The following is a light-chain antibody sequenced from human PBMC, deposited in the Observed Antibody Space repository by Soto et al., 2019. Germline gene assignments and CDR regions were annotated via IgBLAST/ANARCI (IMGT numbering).Light chain of an antibody. CDR2: GAS. Sequence: EILMTQSPATVSVSPGERATLSCRASQNVMNSVAWYQQKPGQAPRLLIYGASSRATGTPARISGSGSGTEFTLTISSAQSEDFAVYYCQHYHTWPLAFGGGTKVEIK. CDR1: QNVMNS. CDR3: QHYHTWPLA. V-gene: IGKV3-15*01. J-gene: IGKJ4*01.